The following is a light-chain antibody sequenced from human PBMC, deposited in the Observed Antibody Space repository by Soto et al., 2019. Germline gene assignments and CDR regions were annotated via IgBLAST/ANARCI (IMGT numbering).Light chain of an antibody. V-gene: IGKV1-39*01. CDR2: AAS. J-gene: IGKJ4*01. CDR1: QTISGY. Sequence: DIQMTQSPSSLSASVGDRVTITCRASQTISGYLNWYQQKPGKAPELLIYAASYLRNGVPSRFSGSGSGTYFTLTISSLQPEDLATYYCQQSYIYPLTFGGGTNVDIK. CDR3: QQSYIYPLT.